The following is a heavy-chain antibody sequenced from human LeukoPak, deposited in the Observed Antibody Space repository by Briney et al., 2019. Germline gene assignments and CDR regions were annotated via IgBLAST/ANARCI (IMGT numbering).Heavy chain of an antibody. Sequence: GGSLRLSCAASGFTFSDYYMSWIRQAPGRGLEWVSYISSSGSTIYYADSVKGRFTISRDNAKNSLYLQMNSLRAEDTAVYYCATRRWRPTTYYWGQGTLVTVSS. V-gene: IGHV3-11*04. J-gene: IGHJ4*02. CDR2: ISSSGSTI. D-gene: IGHD4-23*01. CDR1: GFTFSDYY. CDR3: ATRRWRPTTYY.